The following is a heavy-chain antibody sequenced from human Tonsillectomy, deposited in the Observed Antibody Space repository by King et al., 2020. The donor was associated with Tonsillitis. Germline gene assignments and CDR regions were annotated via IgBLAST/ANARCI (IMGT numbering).Heavy chain of an antibody. J-gene: IGHJ4*02. V-gene: IGHV1-69*09. D-gene: IGHD5-18*01. CDR2: IIPILGIA. Sequence: VQLVESGAAVKKPGSSVKVSCKASGGTFSSYAISWVRQAPGQGLEWMGRIIPILGIANYAQKFQGRVTITADKSTSTAYMKLSSLRSEDTAVYYCAREDGYSYGLCFDFWGQGTLVPLSS. CDR1: GGTFSSYA. CDR3: AREDGYSYGLCFDF.